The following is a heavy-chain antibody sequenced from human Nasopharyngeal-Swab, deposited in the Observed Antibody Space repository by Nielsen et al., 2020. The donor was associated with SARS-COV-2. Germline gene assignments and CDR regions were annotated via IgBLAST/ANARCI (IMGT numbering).Heavy chain of an antibody. CDR3: VKGMPQSGGMDV. Sequence: GESLKISCAASGFTFSSNDMHWVRLPRGKGLEWVSAIGAAGGTYYPDSVKGRFTISRENAKNSLYLQMNSLSAEDTAIYYCVKGMPQSGGMDVWGKGTTVSVSS. CDR1: GFTFSSND. CDR2: IGAAGGT. J-gene: IGHJ6*03. D-gene: IGHD2-2*01. V-gene: IGHV3-13*01.